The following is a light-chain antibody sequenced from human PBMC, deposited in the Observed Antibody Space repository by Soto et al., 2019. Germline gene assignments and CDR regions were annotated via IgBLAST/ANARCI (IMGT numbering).Light chain of an antibody. Sequence: QSALTQPASVSGPPGQSITISCTGTSSDVGAYNYVSWYQQHPGKAPKLMIYEVSYRPSGVSDRFSGSRSGNTASLTISGLQAKDESDYYCSSYTSSTTWVFGGGTKLTVL. CDR2: EVS. J-gene: IGLJ3*02. CDR3: SSYTSSTTWV. CDR1: SSDVGAYNY. V-gene: IGLV2-14*01.